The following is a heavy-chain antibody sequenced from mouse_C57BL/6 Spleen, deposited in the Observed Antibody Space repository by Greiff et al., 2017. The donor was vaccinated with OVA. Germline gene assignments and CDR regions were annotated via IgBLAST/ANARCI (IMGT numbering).Heavy chain of an antibody. J-gene: IGHJ2*01. V-gene: IGHV1-50*01. Sequence: QVQLQQSGAELVKPGASVTLSCKASGYTFTSYWMQWVKQRPGQGLEWIGEIDPSDSYTNYTPKFNGKATLTVNTSSSTAYMQLSSLTSEDSAVYYCAPNHGNNYFDYWGQGTTLTVSS. CDR2: IDPSDSYT. CDR3: APNHGNNYFDY. CDR1: GYTFTSYW. D-gene: IGHD2-1*01.